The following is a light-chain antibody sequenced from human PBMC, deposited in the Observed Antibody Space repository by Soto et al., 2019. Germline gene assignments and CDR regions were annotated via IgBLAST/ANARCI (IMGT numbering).Light chain of an antibody. CDR2: AAS. J-gene: IGKJ5*01. CDR3: LQDHNHPIT. Sequence: AIRMTQSPSSFSASTVDRVTITCRASQNINSRLAWYQQKPGKAPKVLIYAASSLQSGVPSRFSGSGSGTDFTLTISSLQPEDFATYYCLQDHNHPITFGQGTRLENK. V-gene: IGKV1-6*01. CDR1: QNINSR.